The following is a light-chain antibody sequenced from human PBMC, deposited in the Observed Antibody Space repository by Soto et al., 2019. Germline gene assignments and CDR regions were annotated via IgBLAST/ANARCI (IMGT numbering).Light chain of an antibody. V-gene: IGKV3-15*01. CDR1: QSVSSN. CDR2: GAS. Sequence: EIVMTQSPATLSVSPGERATLSCRASQSVSSNLAWYQQKPGQAPRLLIYGASTRATGIPARFSGSGSGTEFHLTIQSLASEDFAVYYCQQYNNWPQTFGQGTKVEIK. CDR3: QQYNNWPQT. J-gene: IGKJ1*01.